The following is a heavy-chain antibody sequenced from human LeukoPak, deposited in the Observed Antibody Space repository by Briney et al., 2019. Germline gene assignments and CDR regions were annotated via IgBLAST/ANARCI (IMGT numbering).Heavy chain of an antibody. J-gene: IGHJ4*02. CDR3: ARQGYYDNSGPSFDY. D-gene: IGHD3-22*01. Sequence: SETLSLTCNVSGGSISGYHWSWIRQPPGKGLEWLGYIYYSGSSNYNPSLKSRVTISADTSKNQFSLKLSSVTAADTAVYYCARQGYYDNSGPSFDYWGQGTLVTVSS. CDR2: IYYSGSS. V-gene: IGHV4-59*01. CDR1: GGSISGYH.